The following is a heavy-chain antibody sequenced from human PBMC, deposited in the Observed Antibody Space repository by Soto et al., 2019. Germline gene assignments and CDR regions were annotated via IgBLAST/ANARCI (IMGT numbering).Heavy chain of an antibody. D-gene: IGHD3-10*01. J-gene: IGHJ3*02. V-gene: IGHV4-59*01. Sequence: QVQLQESGPGLVKPSETLSLTCTVSGGSISSYYWSWIRQPPGKGLEWIGYIYYSGSTNYHPSLXSXAXRXLDTSKNQCSLKLSSVTAADTAVYYCARVWGGAFDIWGQGTMVTVSS. CDR3: ARVWGGAFDI. CDR2: IYYSGST. CDR1: GGSISSYY.